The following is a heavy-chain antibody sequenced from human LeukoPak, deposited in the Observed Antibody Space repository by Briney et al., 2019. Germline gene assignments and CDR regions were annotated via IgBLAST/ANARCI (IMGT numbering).Heavy chain of an antibody. D-gene: IGHD2-15*01. V-gene: IGHV5-51*01. CDR3: AREYCSGGSCYPAANYYGMDV. CDR2: IYPGDSDT. CDR1: GYSFTRYW. Sequence: GESLKISCKGSGYSFTRYWIGWVRQMPGKGLEWMGIIYPGDSDTRYSPSFQGQVTISADKSISTAYLQWSSLKASDTAMYYCAREYCSGGSCYPAANYYGMDVWGQGTTVTVSS. J-gene: IGHJ6*02.